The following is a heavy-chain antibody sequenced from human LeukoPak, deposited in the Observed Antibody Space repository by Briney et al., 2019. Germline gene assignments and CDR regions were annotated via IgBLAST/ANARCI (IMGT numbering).Heavy chain of an antibody. Sequence: SETLSLTCTVSGGSLDLGSYYWTWVRQPPGKGLEWIGHFYSSGNAIARYNPSLESRVTISLDTSKNQFSLELTSVTAADTAVYYCARDLRYSASYWGQGTLVTVSS. CDR3: ARDLRYSASY. J-gene: IGHJ4*02. D-gene: IGHD2-21*01. CDR2: FYSSGNA. V-gene: IGHV4-61*09. CDR1: GGSLDLGSYY.